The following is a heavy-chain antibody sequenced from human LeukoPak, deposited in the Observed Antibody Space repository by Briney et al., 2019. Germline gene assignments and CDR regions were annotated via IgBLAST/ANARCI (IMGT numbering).Heavy chain of an antibody. J-gene: IGHJ4*02. CDR1: GGSISSYY. Sequence: PSETLSLTCTVSGGSISSYYWSWVRQPPGKGPEWIGYIYYSGSTNYNPSLKTRVTISVDTYKNQFSLKLSSVTAADTAVDYCARDLGDGYNDWGQGTLVTVTS. V-gene: IGHV4-59*01. D-gene: IGHD5-24*01. CDR2: IYYSGST. CDR3: ARDLGDGYND.